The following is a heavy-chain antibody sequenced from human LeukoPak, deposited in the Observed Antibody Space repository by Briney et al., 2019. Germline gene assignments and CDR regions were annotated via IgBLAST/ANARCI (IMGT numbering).Heavy chain of an antibody. CDR1: GGSFSGYY. V-gene: IGHV4-34*01. J-gene: IGHJ4*02. CDR2: INHSGGT. D-gene: IGHD2-8*01. CDR3: ARGIVLMVYAFDY. Sequence: SETLSLTCAVYGGSFSGYYWSWIRQPPGKGLEWIGEINHSGGTNYNPSLKSRVTISVDTSKNQFSLMLSSVTAADTALYYCARGIVLMVYAFDYWGQVTLVTVSS.